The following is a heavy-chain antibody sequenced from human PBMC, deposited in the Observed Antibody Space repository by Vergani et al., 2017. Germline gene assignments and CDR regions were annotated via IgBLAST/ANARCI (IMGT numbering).Heavy chain of an antibody. CDR1: GFTFSDYY. CDR2: ISSSSSYT. CDR3: ARGGRYGRTKDY. D-gene: IGHD1/OR15-1a*01. J-gene: IGHJ4*02. V-gene: IGHV3-11*06. Sequence: QVQLVESGGGLVKPGGSLRLSCAASGFTFSDYYMSWIRQAPGKGLEWVSYISSSSSYTNYADSVKGRFTISRDNAKKSLYLQMNSLGAEDTAVYYCARGGRYGRTKDYWGQGTLVTVSS.